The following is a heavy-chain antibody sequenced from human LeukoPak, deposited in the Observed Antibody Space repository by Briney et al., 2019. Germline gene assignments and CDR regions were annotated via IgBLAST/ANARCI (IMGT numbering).Heavy chain of an antibody. CDR2: ISSGGTYI. CDR1: GFTLTSHG. J-gene: IGHJ4*02. CDR3: AREGSSRYYENFDF. V-gene: IGHV3-21*01. Sequence: PGGSLRLSCAASGFTLTSHGVDWVRQAPGKGLEWVSSISSGGTYIYYSDSLKGRFSISRDTAKNSVYLQMNSLRVEDTGVYYCAREGSSRYYENFDFWGQGTLVIVSS. D-gene: IGHD3-22*01.